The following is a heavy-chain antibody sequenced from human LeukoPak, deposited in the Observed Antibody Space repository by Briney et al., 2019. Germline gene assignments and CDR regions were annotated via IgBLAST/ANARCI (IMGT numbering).Heavy chain of an antibody. Sequence: PSQTLSLTCTVSGGSISSGDYYWSWIRQPPGKGLEWIGYIYYSGSTNYNPSLKSRVTISVDTSKNQFSLKLSSVTAADTAVYYCARESDYYDSSGYYWYFDLWGRGTLVTVS. CDR1: GGSISSGDYY. J-gene: IGHJ2*01. CDR2: IYYSGST. CDR3: ARESDYYDSSGYYWYFDL. D-gene: IGHD3-22*01. V-gene: IGHV4-61*08.